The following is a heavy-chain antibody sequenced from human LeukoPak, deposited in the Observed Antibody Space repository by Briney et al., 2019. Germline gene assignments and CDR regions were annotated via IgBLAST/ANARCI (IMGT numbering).Heavy chain of an antibody. CDR2: IYYSGST. CDR3: AKAPFNWNLDY. J-gene: IGHJ4*02. V-gene: IGHV4-39*01. D-gene: IGHD1-20*01. CDR1: GGSISSSSYY. Sequence: PSETLSLTCTVSGGSISSSSYYWGWIRQPPGKGLEWIGSIYYSGSTYYNPSLKSRVTISVDTSKNQFFLKLSSGTPAKTAVYSCAKAPFNWNLDYWGQGTLVTVSS.